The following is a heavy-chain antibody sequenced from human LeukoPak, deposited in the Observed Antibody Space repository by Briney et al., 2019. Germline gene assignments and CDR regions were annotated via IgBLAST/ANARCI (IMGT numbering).Heavy chain of an antibody. V-gene: IGHV4-34*01. CDR3: ARGTRLEGYYDSSGYYETIDDY. J-gene: IGHJ4*02. CDR2: INHSGST. CDR1: GGSFSGYY. Sequence: SETLSLTCAVYGGSFSGYYWSWIRQPPGKGLEWIGEINHSGSTNYNPSLKSRVTISVDTSKNQFSLKLSSVTAADTAVCYCARGTRLEGYYDSSGYYETIDDYWGQGTLVTVSS. D-gene: IGHD3-22*01.